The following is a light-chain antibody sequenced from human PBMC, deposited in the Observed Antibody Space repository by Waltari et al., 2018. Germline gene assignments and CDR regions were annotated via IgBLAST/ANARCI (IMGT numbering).Light chain of an antibody. Sequence: EIVMTQTPLSLSITPGEPASISCRSSQSLLDSDAKTYLHWYLQKPGQSPQLLIYEGSNRASGVPDRFSGSGSGTDFTLKVSRLEAEDVGFYYCVQAVVCPFTFGPGTRLDIK. CDR1: QSLLDSDAKTY. CDR3: VQAVVCPFT. J-gene: IGKJ3*01. CDR2: EGS. V-gene: IGKV2-40*01.